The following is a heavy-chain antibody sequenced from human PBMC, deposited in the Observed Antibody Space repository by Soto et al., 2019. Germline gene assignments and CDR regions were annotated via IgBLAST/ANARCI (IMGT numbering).Heavy chain of an antibody. V-gene: IGHV3-33*01. CDR3: ARAGYYDSSGYYPGFDY. D-gene: IGHD3-22*01. J-gene: IGHJ4*02. CDR1: GFTFSSYG. Sequence: GGSLRLSCAASGFTFSSYGMHWVRQAPGKGLEWVAVIWYDGSNKYYADSVKGRFTISRDNSKNTLYLQMNSLRAEDTAVYYCARAGYYDSSGYYPGFDYWGQGTLVTVSS. CDR2: IWYDGSNK.